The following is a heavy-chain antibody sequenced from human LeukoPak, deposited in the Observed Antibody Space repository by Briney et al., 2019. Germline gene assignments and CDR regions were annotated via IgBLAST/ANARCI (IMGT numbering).Heavy chain of an antibody. V-gene: IGHV4-4*07. J-gene: IGHJ4*02. Sequence: SETLSLTCTVSGGSISSYYWSWVRQPAGKGLEWIGRIYTSGSTNYNPSLRSRVTMSVDTSKNQFSLKLSSVTAADTAVYYCARDYYDSSGYWGFDYWGQGTLVTVSS. CDR1: GGSISSYY. D-gene: IGHD3-22*01. CDR2: IYTSGST. CDR3: ARDYYDSSGYWGFDY.